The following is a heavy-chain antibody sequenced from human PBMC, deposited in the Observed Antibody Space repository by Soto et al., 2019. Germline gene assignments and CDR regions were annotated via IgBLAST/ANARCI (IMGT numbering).Heavy chain of an antibody. CDR3: ARGYDFWSGYCFGY. CDR1: GFTVSSNY. Sequence: GGSLRLSCAASGFTVSSNYMTWVRQAPGKGLEWVSLIYSGGSTYYADSVKGRFTISRDNSKSTLYLQMNSLRAEDTAVYYCARGYDFWSGYCFGYWGQGALVTVSS. CDR2: IYSGGST. J-gene: IGHJ4*02. D-gene: IGHD3-3*01. V-gene: IGHV3-66*01.